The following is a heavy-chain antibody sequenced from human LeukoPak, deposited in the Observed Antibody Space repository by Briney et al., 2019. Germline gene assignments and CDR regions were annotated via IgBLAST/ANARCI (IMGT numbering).Heavy chain of an antibody. V-gene: IGHV3-74*01. CDR3: LYGGYFQH. J-gene: IGHJ1*01. CDR1: GFTFSSYW. Sequence: PGESLRLSCAASGFTFSSYWMHWVRQVPSQGLMWVSRINSDETISEYVDSVNGRFTISRDNAKNTLYLQMNSLRAEDTAVYFCLYGGYFQHWGQGTLVTVSS. CDR2: INSDETIS. D-gene: IGHD3-16*01.